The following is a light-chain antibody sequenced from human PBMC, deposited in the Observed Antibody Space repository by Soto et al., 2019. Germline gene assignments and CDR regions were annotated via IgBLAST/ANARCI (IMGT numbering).Light chain of an antibody. Sequence: SLLTPSPSSRTASVGDRLTITCRASQGIDTSLAWYQQKPGKAPNLLIYTGSSLQSGVPSRFSGSGSGTDFTLTINSLQPEDFATYYCQQAASLPITFGQGTRLEIK. V-gene: IGKV1-12*01. CDR1: QGIDTS. J-gene: IGKJ5*01. CDR3: QQAASLPIT. CDR2: TGS.